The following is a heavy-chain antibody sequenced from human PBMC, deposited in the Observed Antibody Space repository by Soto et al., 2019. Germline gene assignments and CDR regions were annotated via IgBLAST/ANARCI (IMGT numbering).Heavy chain of an antibody. CDR1: GYSFSTYW. CDR2: IYPGDSDT. V-gene: IGHV5-51*01. Sequence: VESLTSSCTGSGYSFSTYWIACVLQMPGKGLECMGIIYPGDSDTRYSPSFQGQVTISADTSTKTAYLQWSSLKASDTSIYYCARLPQFIWFGALTYRPYYFNYWGPGTLVTVSS. D-gene: IGHD3-10*01. J-gene: IGHJ4*01. CDR3: ARLPQFIWFGALTYRPYYFNY.